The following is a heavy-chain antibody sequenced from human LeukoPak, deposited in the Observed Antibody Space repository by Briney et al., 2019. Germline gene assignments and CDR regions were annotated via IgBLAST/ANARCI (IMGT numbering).Heavy chain of an antibody. CDR1: GGSISSYY. D-gene: IGHD3-16*01. V-gene: IGHV4-59*01. CDR2: IYYSGST. CDR3: ARADLGAFDI. Sequence: SETLSLTCTVSGGSISSYYRSWIWQPPGKGLEWIGYIYYSGSTNYNPSLKSRVTISVDTSKNQFSLKLSSVTAADTAVYYCARADLGAFDIWGQGTMVTVSS. J-gene: IGHJ3*02.